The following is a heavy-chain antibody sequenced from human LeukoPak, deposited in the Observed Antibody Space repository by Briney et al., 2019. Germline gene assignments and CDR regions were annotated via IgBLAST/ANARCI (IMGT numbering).Heavy chain of an antibody. CDR2: ISYDGSNK. CDR3: ARGFLLLWFGESHGAFDI. V-gene: IGHV3-30*04. D-gene: IGHD3-10*01. Sequence: PGGSLRLSCAASGFTFSSYAMHWVRQAPGKGLEWVAVISYDGSNKYYADSVKGRFTISRDNSKNTLYLQMNSLRAEDTAVYYCARGFLLLWFGESHGAFDIWGQGTMVTVSS. CDR1: GFTFSSYA. J-gene: IGHJ3*02.